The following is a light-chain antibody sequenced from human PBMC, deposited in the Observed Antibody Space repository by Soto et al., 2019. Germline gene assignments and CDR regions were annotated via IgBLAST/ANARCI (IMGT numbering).Light chain of an antibody. CDR3: KQRTSWPIK. Sequence: EIVMTQSPATLSWTPGETDALSCRASQNVSSSLAWYQQKPGQTTRLLIYDSSNRATGIPARVSGSRSGTVITLPVSGLAPEDFAVYYGKQRTSWPIKFGGRTKV. V-gene: IGKV3-11*01. CDR2: DSS. CDR1: QNVSSS. J-gene: IGKJ4*02.